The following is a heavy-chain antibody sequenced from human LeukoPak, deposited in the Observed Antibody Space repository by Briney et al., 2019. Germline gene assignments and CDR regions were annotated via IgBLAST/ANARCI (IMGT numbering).Heavy chain of an antibody. CDR3: ARGGTSGWRTPNDDY. J-gene: IGHJ4*02. CDR2: INPNSGGT. V-gene: IGHV1-2*02. Sequence: ASVKVSCKASGYTFTGYYMHWVRQAPGQGLEWMGWINPNSGGTNYAQKFQGRVTMTRDTSISTAYMELSRLRSDNTAVYYCARGGTSGWRTPNDDYWGQGTLVTVSS. CDR1: GYTFTGYY. D-gene: IGHD6-19*01.